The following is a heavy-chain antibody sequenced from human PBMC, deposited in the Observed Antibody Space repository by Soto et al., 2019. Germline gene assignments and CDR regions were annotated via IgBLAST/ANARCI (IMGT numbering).Heavy chain of an antibody. CDR2: IDWDDDK. V-gene: IGHV2-70*11. D-gene: IGHD2-21*02. Sequence: SGPTLVNPTQTLTLTCTFSGFSLSTSGMCVSWIRQPPGKALEWLARIDWDDDKYYSTSLKTRLTISKDTSKNQVVLTMTNMDPVDTATYYCIQSRCGGDCLQSYASYYYYGMDGWGQGTTVTVSS. J-gene: IGHJ6*02. CDR1: GFSLSTSGMC. CDR3: IQSRCGGDCLQSYASYYYYGMDG.